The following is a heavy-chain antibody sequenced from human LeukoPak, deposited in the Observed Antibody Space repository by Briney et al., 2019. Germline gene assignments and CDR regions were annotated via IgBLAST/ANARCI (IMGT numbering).Heavy chain of an antibody. CDR2: IYYSGST. D-gene: IGHD3-3*01. J-gene: IGHJ4*02. CDR3: ARRTYYDFWSGYTEGGFFDY. Sequence: SETLSLTCTVSGGSISSSSYYWGWIRQPPGKGLEGIGSIYYSGSTYYNPSLKSRVTISVDTSKNQFSLKLSSVTAADTAVYYCARRTYYDFWSGYTEGGFFDYWGQGTLVTVSS. V-gene: IGHV4-39*01. CDR1: GGSISSSSYY.